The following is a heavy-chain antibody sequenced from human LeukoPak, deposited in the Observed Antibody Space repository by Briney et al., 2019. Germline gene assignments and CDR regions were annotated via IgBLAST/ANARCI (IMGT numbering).Heavy chain of an antibody. D-gene: IGHD6-19*01. CDR2: ISGSGGST. J-gene: IGHJ6*02. CDR1: GFTFSSYA. CDR3: AKTGVAGNSGYYYGMDV. Sequence: GGSLRLSCAASGFTFSSYAMSWVRQAPGKGLEWVSAISGSGGSTYYADSAKGRFTISRDNSKNTLYLQMNSLRAEDTAVYYCAKTGVAGNSGYYYGMDVWGQGTTVTVSS. V-gene: IGHV3-23*01.